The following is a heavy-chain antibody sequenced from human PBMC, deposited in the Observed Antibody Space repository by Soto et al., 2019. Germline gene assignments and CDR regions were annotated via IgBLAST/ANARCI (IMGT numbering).Heavy chain of an antibody. Sequence: QVQLQESGPGLVKPSQTLSLTCTVSDGSISSGGYYWSWIRQHPGKGLEWIGYIYYSGSTYYNPSLKSRVTISVDTSKNQFSLKLSSVTAADTAVYYCARVGRGYCSGGSCFQGVYYYYGMDVW. D-gene: IGHD2-15*01. CDR3: ARVGRGYCSGGSCFQGVYYYYGMDV. V-gene: IGHV4-31*03. J-gene: IGHJ6*01. CDR2: IYYSGST. CDR1: DGSISSGGYY.